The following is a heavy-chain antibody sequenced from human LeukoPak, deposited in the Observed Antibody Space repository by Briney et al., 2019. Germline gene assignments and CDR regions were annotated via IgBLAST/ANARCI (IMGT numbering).Heavy chain of an antibody. CDR1: GFTFSSYA. Sequence: PGGSLRLSCAASGFTFSSYAMSWVRQAPGKGLEWVSAISGSGGSTYYADSVKGRFTISRDNAKNSLYLQMNSLRAEDTAVYYCARVGIAVADYYYYYGMDVWGQGTTVTVSS. CDR2: ISGSGGST. D-gene: IGHD6-19*01. J-gene: IGHJ6*02. V-gene: IGHV3-23*01. CDR3: ARVGIAVADYYYYYGMDV.